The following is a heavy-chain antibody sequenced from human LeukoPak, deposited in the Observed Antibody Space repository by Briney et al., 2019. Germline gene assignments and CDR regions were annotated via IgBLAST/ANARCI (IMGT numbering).Heavy chain of an antibody. CDR1: GGTFSSYA. CDR2: IIPILGIA. CDR3: ARDPGITMIVVASFDY. D-gene: IGHD3-22*01. J-gene: IGHJ4*02. V-gene: IGHV1-69*04. Sequence: SVKVSCKASGGTFSSYAISWVRQAPGQGLEWMGRIIPILGIANYAQKFQGRVTITADKSTSTAYMELSSLRSEDTAVYYCARDPGITMIVVASFDYWGQGTLVTVSS.